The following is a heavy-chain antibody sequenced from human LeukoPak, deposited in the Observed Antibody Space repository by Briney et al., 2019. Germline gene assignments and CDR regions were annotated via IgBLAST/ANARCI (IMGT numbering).Heavy chain of an antibody. CDR2: IYYSGST. CDR1: GGSISSYY. J-gene: IGHJ4*02. CDR3: ARIGYYYDSSGYPIAIFDY. V-gene: IGHV4-59*01. D-gene: IGHD3-22*01. Sequence: SETLSLTCTVSGGSISSYYWSWIRQPPGKGLEWIGYIYYSGSTNYNPSLKSRVTTSVDTSKNQFSLKLSSVTAADTAVYYCARIGYYYDSSGYPIAIFDYWGQGTLVTVSS.